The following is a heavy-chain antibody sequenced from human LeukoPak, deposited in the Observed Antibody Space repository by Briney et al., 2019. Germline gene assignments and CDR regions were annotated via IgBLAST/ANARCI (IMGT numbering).Heavy chain of an antibody. CDR2: IYYSGST. CDR1: GGSVTSTSYY. J-gene: IGHJ4*02. Sequence: PSETLSLTCTVSGGSVTSTSYYWGWIRQPPGKGLEWIGSIYYSGSTYYNPSLNSRVTISVDTSKNQFSLRLSSVTAADTAVYYCARHVSGTYQRTEYWGQGTLVTVST. D-gene: IGHD1-26*01. CDR3: ARHVSGTYQRTEY. V-gene: IGHV4-39*01.